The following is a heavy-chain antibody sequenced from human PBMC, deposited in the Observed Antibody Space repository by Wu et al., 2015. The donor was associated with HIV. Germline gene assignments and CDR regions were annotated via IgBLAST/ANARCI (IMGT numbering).Heavy chain of an antibody. CDR2: INPSGGST. Sequence: VQLVQSGAEVKNPGSSVTVSCKTSGDSFSSYAIGWVRQAPGQGLEWMGIINPSGGSTSYAQKFQGRVTMTRDTSTSTVYMELSSLRSEDTAVYYCARASLKYSSGWYGVDYWGQGTLVTVSS. V-gene: IGHV1-46*01. CDR1: GDSFSSYA. CDR3: ARASLKYSSGWYGVDY. D-gene: IGHD6-19*01. J-gene: IGHJ4*02.